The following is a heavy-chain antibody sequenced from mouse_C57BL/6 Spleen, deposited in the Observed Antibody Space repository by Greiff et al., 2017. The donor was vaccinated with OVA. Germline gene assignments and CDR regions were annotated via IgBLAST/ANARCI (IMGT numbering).Heavy chain of an antibody. D-gene: IGHD2-4*01. J-gene: IGHJ1*03. Sequence: DVKLVESGGGLVKPGGSLKLSCAASGFTFSSYAMSWVRQTPEKRLEWVATISDGGSYTYYPDNVKGRFTISRDNAKNNLYLQMSHLKSEDTAMYYCARVIYYDYDFPYWYFDVWGTGTTVTVSS. V-gene: IGHV5-4*03. CDR1: GFTFSSYA. CDR3: ARVIYYDYDFPYWYFDV. CDR2: ISDGGSYT.